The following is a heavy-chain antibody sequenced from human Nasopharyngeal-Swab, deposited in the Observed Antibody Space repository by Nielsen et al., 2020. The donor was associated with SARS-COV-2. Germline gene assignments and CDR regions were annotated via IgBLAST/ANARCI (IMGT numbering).Heavy chain of an antibody. V-gene: IGHV7-4-1*02. CDR2: INTNTGNP. J-gene: IGHJ4*02. D-gene: IGHD3-3*01. CDR3: ARGTTIFGVVIMGGDDY. Sequence: WVGQAPGQGLEGMGWINTNTGNPTYAQGFTGRFVFSLDTSVSTAYPQISSLKAEDTAVYYCARGTTIFGVVIMGGDDYWGQGTLVTVSS.